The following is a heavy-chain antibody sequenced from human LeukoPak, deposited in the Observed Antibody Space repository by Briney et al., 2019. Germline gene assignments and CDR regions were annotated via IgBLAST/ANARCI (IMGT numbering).Heavy chain of an antibody. CDR2: ISAYNGNT. CDR1: GYTLTSSG. J-gene: IGHJ5*02. CDR3: SITIVVVPAAIGNWFDP. D-gene: IGHD2-2*02. Sequence: ASVKVSCKASGYTLTSSGISWVRQAPGQGLEWMGWISAYNGNTNYAQKPPGRSTMTSHTSTSTPYMRLRSLRSDDTPATCGSITIVVVPAAIGNWFDPSGQGTLVTASS. V-gene: IGHV1-18*01.